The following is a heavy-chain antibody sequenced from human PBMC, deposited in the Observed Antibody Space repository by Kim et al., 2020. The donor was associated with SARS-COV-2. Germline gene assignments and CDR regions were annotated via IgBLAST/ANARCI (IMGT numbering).Heavy chain of an antibody. CDR1: GFTFSNYA. Sequence: GGSLRLSCAASGFTFSNYAMYWVRQATGKGLECVSSISGDERSTYYADSVKGRFTISRDNSKRTLYLQMNSLRVEDTAMYYCVGDRDASWGQGTLVTVSS. J-gene: IGHJ5*02. V-gene: IGHV3-23*01. CDR2: ISGDERST. CDR3: VGDRDAS.